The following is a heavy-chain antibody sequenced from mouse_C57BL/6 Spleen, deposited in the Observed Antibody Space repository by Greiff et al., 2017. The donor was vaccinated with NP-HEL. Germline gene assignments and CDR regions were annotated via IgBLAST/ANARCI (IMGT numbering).Heavy chain of an antibody. V-gene: IGHV3-6*01. D-gene: IGHD1-1*01. CDR1: GFSITSGYY. Sequence: VQLKESGPGLVKPSQSLSLTCSVSGFSITSGYYWNWIRQFPGNKLEWMGYISYDGSNNYNPSIKNRISITRDTTKNQFFMKLNSVTTEDTATYYRARYVTTTVVARWYFEVWGTGTTVTVSS. CDR2: ISYDGSN. CDR3: ARYVTTTVVARWYFEV. J-gene: IGHJ1*03.